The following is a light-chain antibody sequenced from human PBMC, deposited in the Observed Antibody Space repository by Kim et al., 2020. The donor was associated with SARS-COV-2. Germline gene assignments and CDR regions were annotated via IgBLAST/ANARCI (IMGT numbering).Light chain of an antibody. J-gene: IGKJ2*01. CDR2: AAS. V-gene: IGKV1-27*01. Sequence: DIQMTQSPSSLSASVGDRVTITCRASQGISNYLAWYQQKPGKVPKLLIYAASTLQSGVPSRFSGSGSGTDFTLTISSLQPEDVATYYCQKYNIAPPYTFVQGTKLEI. CDR1: QGISNY. CDR3: QKYNIAPPYT.